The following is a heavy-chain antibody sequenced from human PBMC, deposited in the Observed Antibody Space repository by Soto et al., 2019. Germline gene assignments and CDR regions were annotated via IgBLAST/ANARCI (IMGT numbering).Heavy chain of an antibody. Sequence: QVQLVQSGAEVKKPGASVKVSCKASGYTFTSYGITWVRQAPGQGLEWMGWISAYNGNTNYAQKLQGRVTMTTDTSTSTAYMELRSLRSDDTAVYYCARDQFAGRPWWQIGNYYWGQGTLVTVSS. CDR1: GYTFTSYG. CDR3: ARDQFAGRPWWQIGNYY. J-gene: IGHJ4*02. CDR2: ISAYNGNT. D-gene: IGHD2-8*02. V-gene: IGHV1-18*01.